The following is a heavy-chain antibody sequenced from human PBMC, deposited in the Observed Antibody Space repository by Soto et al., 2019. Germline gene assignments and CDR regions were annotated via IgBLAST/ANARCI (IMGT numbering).Heavy chain of an antibody. Sequence: YLHSVCHAPGQGLEWMGWINPNSGGTNYAQKFQGWVTMTRDTSISTAYMELSRLRSDDTAVYYCARAGGQLVPNYFDYWGQGTLVTVSS. CDR3: ARAGGQLVPNYFDY. J-gene: IGHJ4*02. V-gene: IGHV1-2*04. CDR2: INPNSGGT. CDR1: Y. D-gene: IGHD6-6*01.